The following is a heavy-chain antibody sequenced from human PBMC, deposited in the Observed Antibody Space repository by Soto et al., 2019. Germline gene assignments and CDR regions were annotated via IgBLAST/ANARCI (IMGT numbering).Heavy chain of an antibody. CDR3: ARDIGFDIDY. D-gene: IGHD5-12*01. J-gene: IGHJ4*02. Sequence: QVQPVQSGAEVQKPGASVKVSCKTSGYTFNDFVITWVRQAPGLGLEWLGWIYSKAGTINFAPKFQRRVIITTHTPTSTAYMDLTSLTFDVSAVYFCARDIGFDIDYWGQGALVTVS. CDR1: GYTFNDFV. CDR2: IYSKAGTI. V-gene: IGHV1-18*01.